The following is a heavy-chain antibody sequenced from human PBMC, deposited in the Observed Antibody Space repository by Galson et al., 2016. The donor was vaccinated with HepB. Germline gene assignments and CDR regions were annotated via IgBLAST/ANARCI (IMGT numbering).Heavy chain of an antibody. Sequence: SETLSLTCAVYGGSFSGYQWSWIRQTPGKGLEWIGEVNYDVNTQYNPSFRSRVTISVEPSKTQVSLRLSSVTAADTAVYYGASQYGYFDFLSDYYTYYYGMDVWGQGTAVTVSS. CDR2: VNYDVNT. J-gene: IGHJ6*02. D-gene: IGHD3-3*01. CDR1: GGSFSGYQ. CDR3: ASQYGYFDFLSDYYTYYYGMDV. V-gene: IGHV4-34*01.